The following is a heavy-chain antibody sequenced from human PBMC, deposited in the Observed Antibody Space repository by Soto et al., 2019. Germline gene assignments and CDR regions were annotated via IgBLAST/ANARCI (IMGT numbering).Heavy chain of an antibody. D-gene: IGHD2-2*01. CDR2: IIPIFGTA. CDR1: AGPLSSYA. CDR3: ARSPAAELYFDY. J-gene: IGHJ4*02. Sequence: SVKVSCKSSAGPLSSYAISLGRQAPGQGREWMGGIIPIFGTANYAQKFQGRVTITADESTSTAYMELSSLRSEDTAVYYCARSPAAELYFDYWGQGTLVTVSS. V-gene: IGHV1-69*13.